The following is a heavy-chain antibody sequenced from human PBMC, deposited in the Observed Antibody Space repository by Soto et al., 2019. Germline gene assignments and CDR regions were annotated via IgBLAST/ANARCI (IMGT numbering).Heavy chain of an antibody. J-gene: IGHJ6*03. D-gene: IGHD2-2*01. Sequence: EVQLVESGGGLVQPGGSLRLSCAAAGFSFSDYWMSWVRQPPGKGLEWVANIKQDGGEKYYVDSVKGRFTISRDNAKSSTYLQMNSLRAEDTAIYYCARSRAGRTAASYYDYMDVWGKGTTVTVSS. CDR1: GFSFSDYW. V-gene: IGHV3-7*01. CDR2: IKQDGGEK. CDR3: ARSRAGRTAASYYDYMDV.